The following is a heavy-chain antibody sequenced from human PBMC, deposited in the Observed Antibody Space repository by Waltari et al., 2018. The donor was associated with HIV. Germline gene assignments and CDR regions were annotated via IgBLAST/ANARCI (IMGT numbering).Heavy chain of an antibody. V-gene: IGHV1-2*04. CDR1: GYTFTGYY. CDR2: INPNSGGT. D-gene: IGHD1-26*01. CDR3: ARDGSAYDGSYSSYYFDY. Sequence: QVQLVQSGAEVKKPGASVKVSCKASGYTFTGYYMHWVRQAPGQGLEWMGWINPNSGGTNYAQKFQGWVTMTRDTSISTAYMELSRLRSDDTAVYYCARDGSAYDGSYSSYYFDYWGQGTLVTVSS. J-gene: IGHJ4*02.